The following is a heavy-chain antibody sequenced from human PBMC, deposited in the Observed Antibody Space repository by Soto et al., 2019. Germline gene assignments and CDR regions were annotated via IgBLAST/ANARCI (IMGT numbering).Heavy chain of an antibody. V-gene: IGHV1-24*01. CDR1: GYTLTELS. J-gene: IGHJ6*02. D-gene: IGHD6-19*01. CDR2: FDPEDGET. CDR3: AADFLPTGIAVAGPIPYYYCGMDV. Sequence: ASVKVSCKVSGYTLTELSMHWVRQAPGKGLEWMGGFDPEDGETIYAQKFQGRVTMTEDTSTDTAYMELSSLRSEDTAVYYCAADFLPTGIAVAGPIPYYYCGMDVWGQGTTVTVSS.